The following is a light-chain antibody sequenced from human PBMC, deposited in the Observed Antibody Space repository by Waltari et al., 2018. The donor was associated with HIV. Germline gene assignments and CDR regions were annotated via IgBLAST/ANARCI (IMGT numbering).Light chain of an antibody. CDR3: SSYTSSSTLVV. V-gene: IGLV2-14*01. J-gene: IGLJ1*01. CDR2: EVS. CDR1: SSDVGGYHY. Sequence: QSALTQPASVSGSPGQSITISCTGTSSDVGGYHYVSWYQQLPGKAPKLMIYEVSNRPSGVSNRFSGSKSGNTASLTISGLQAEDEANYYCSSYTSSSTLVVFGTGTKVTVL.